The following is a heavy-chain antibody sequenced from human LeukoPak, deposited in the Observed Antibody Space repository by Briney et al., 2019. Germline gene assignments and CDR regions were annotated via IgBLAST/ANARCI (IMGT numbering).Heavy chain of an antibody. Sequence: SQTLSLTCAISGDSVSSNSAAWNWHRQSQSRGLEWLGRTYYRSRWYNDYAVSVKSRITISPDTSKNQFSLQLNSVTPEDTAVYYCGTGNDAFDIWGQGTMVTVSS. CDR3: GTGNDAFDI. D-gene: IGHD1-1*01. CDR1: GDSVSSNSAA. V-gene: IGHV6-1*01. CDR2: TYYRSRWYN. J-gene: IGHJ3*02.